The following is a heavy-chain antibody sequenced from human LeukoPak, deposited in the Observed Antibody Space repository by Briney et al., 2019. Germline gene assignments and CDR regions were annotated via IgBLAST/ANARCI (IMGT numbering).Heavy chain of an antibody. Sequence: SETLSLTCAVYGGSFSGHYWSWIRQPPGKGLEWIGEINHSGSTNYNPSLKSRVTMSADMSKNQFSLKLSSVTAADTAVYFCARLAYYLDSSGYYLYYFDNWGQGTPVTVSS. CDR2: INHSGST. CDR3: ARLAYYLDSSGYYLYYFDN. CDR1: GGSFSGHY. V-gene: IGHV4-34*01. J-gene: IGHJ4*02. D-gene: IGHD3-22*01.